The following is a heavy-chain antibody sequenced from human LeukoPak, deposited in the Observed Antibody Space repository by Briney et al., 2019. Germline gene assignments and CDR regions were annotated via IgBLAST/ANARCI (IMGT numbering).Heavy chain of an antibody. CDR2: ISSSGDNI. J-gene: IGHJ4*02. D-gene: IGHD1-26*01. CDR1: GFTFSDYS. CDR3: ARGGIVGATGDY. V-gene: IGHV3-48*01. Sequence: GGSLRLSCAASGFTFSDYSMNWVRQAPGKGLEWISYISSSGDNIYYADSVEGRFTISRDNAKSSLYLQVNSLRADDTAVYYCARGGIVGATGDYWGQGTLVTVSS.